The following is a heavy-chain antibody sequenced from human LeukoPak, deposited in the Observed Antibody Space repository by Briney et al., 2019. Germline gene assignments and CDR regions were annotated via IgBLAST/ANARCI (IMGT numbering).Heavy chain of an antibody. D-gene: IGHD6-19*01. CDR3: ARDSSGWYRSYMDV. CDR2: IRYDGSNK. V-gene: IGHV3-33*01. CDR1: GFTFSSYG. J-gene: IGHJ6*03. Sequence: PGGSLRLSCAASGFTFSSYGMYWVRQAPGKGLEWVAVIRYDGSNKYYADSVKGRFTISRDNSKNTLYLQMNSLRAEDTAVYYCARDSSGWYRSYMDVWGKGTTVTVSS.